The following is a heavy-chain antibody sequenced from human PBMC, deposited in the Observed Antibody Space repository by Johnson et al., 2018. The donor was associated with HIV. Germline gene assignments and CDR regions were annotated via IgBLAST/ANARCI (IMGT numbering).Heavy chain of an antibody. Sequence: QVQLVESGGGVVQPGGSLRLSCAASGFTFNTYGLDWVRQAPGKGLEWVAFIRYDGNSKYYPDSVKGRFTISRDNSKNTLYLQMNSLRAEDTAVYYCVKDATLQDGTGAFDIWGQGTMVTVS. CDR2: IRYDGNSK. V-gene: IGHV3-30*02. CDR1: GFTFNTYG. CDR3: VKDATLQDGTGAFDI. D-gene: IGHD1-1*01. J-gene: IGHJ3*02.